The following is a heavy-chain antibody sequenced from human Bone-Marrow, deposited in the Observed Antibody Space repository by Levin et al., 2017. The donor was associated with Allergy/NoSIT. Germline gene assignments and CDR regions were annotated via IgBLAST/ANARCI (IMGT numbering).Heavy chain of an antibody. CDR1: GSTFSNYA. CDR3: ARALASYYYMDV. J-gene: IGHJ6*03. Sequence: SCKASGSTFSNYAMHWVHQAPGKGLEWVAVISHDGTNKYYADSVKGRVTISRDNSKNTLYLQMNSLRTDDTGVYYCARALASYYYMDVWGQGTTVTVSS. D-gene: IGHD5-12*01. V-gene: IGHV3-30-3*01. CDR2: ISHDGTNK.